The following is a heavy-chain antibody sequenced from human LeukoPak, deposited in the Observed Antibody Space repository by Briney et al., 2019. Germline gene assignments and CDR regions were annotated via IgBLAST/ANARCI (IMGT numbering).Heavy chain of an antibody. D-gene: IGHD3-22*01. CDR3: AREGYYDRSGYREY. CDR2: IYTTGST. CDR1: GVSISSGSYY. V-gene: IGHV4-61*02. Sequence: SQTLSLTCTVSGVSISSGSYYWVWIRQPARKGLEWIGRIYTTGSTNYNPSFKSRVTISVDTSKNQFSLKLSSVTAADTAVYYCAREGYYDRSGYREYWGQGTLVTVSS. J-gene: IGHJ4*02.